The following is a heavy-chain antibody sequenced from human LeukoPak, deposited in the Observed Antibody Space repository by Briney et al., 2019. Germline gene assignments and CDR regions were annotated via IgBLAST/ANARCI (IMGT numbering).Heavy chain of an antibody. J-gene: IGHJ6*03. CDR3: ARGPRLYYYYYMDV. CDR2: ISAYNGNT. Sequence: ASVKVSCKASGYTFTSYGVSWVRQAPGQGLEWMGWISAYNGNTNYAQKLQGRVTMTTDTSTSTAYMELRSLRSDDTAVYYCARGPRLYYYYYMDVWGKGTTVTVSS. V-gene: IGHV1-18*01. CDR1: GYTFTSYG.